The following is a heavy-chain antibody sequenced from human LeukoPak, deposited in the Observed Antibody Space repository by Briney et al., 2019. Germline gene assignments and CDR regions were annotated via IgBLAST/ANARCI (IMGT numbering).Heavy chain of an antibody. CDR2: ISNSGTT. CDR1: GDSLTSGGYF. D-gene: IGHD2-21*02. CDR3: ARDVVVTSSPDAFDI. V-gene: IGHV4-31*11. J-gene: IGHJ3*02. Sequence: SETLSLTCAVSGDSLTSGGYFWTWLRQHPGKGLEWIGSISNSGTTSYNPSLKSRVSISLDTSNNHFSLRLGSVTAADTAVYFCARDVVVTSSPDAFDIWGQGTMVTVSS.